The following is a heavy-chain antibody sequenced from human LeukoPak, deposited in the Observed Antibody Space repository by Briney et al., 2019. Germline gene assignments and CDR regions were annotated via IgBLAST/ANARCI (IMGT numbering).Heavy chain of an antibody. Sequence: GGSLRVSCAASGFTFSSYNMNWVRQAPGKGLEWVSFISSRSSYINYADSVMGRFTISRDNAKNSVYLQMNSLRAEDTAVYYCARGSPGIAAAGSGYYYYGMDVRGQGTTVTVSS. CDR2: ISSRSSYI. CDR1: GFTFSSYN. V-gene: IGHV3-21*01. J-gene: IGHJ6*02. CDR3: ARGSPGIAAAGSGYYYYGMDV. D-gene: IGHD6-13*01.